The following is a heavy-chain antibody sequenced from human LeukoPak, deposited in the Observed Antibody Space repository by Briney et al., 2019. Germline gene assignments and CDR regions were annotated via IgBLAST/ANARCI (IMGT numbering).Heavy chain of an antibody. D-gene: IGHD3-22*01. Sequence: SVKVSCKASGGTFSSYAISWVRQAPGQGLEWMGRIIPILGIANYAQKFQGRVTITADKSTSTAYMELSSLKSEDTAVNYCASGYYYDSSGPFGAFDIWGQGTMVTVSS. CDR2: IIPILGIA. V-gene: IGHV1-69*04. CDR3: ASGYYYDSSGPFGAFDI. CDR1: GGTFSSYA. J-gene: IGHJ3*02.